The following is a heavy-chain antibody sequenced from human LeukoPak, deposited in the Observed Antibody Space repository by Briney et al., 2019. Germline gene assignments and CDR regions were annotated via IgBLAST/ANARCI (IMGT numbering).Heavy chain of an antibody. D-gene: IGHD3-22*01. CDR1: GGSVSSGSYY. V-gene: IGHV4-61*01. CDR3: ARGVYSSGYYYYFDY. J-gene: IGHJ4*02. Sequence: SGTLSLTCTVSGGSVSSGSYYWSWIRQPPGKGLEWIGYIYYSGSTNYNPSLKSRVTMSVDTSKNQFSLKLSSVTAADTAVYYCARGVYSSGYYYYFDYWGQGTLVTVSS. CDR2: IYYSGST.